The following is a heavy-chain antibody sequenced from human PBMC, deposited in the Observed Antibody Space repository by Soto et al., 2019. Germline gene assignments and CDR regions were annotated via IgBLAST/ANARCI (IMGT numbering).Heavy chain of an antibody. J-gene: IGHJ6*02. Sequence: SWVRHAPGKGLEWVSYISSSGSTIYYADSVKGRFTISRDNAKNSLYLQMNSLRAEDTAVYYCARWAAGTPDYYYYYGMDVWGQGTTVTVSS. CDR2: ISSSGSTI. D-gene: IGHD6-13*01. V-gene: IGHV3-48*03. CDR3: ARWAAGTPDYYYYYGMDV.